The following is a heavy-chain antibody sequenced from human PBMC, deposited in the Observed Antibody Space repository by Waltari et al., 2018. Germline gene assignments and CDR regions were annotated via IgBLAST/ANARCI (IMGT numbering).Heavy chain of an antibody. V-gene: IGHV3-43D*04. D-gene: IGHD3-10*01. CDR1: GFTFDDYA. J-gene: IGHJ4*02. CDR2: ISWDGGST. CDR3: AKDNGEDYFDY. Sequence: EVQLVESGGGLVKPGGSLRLSCAASGFTFDDYAMHWVRQAPGKGLEWVSLISWDGGSTYYADSVKGRFTISRDNSKNSLYLQMNSLRAKDTALYYCAKDNGEDYFDYWSQGTLVTVSS.